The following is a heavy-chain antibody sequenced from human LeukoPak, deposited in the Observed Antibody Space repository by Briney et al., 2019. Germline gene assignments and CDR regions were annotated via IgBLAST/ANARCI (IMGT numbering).Heavy chain of an antibody. J-gene: IGHJ4*02. D-gene: IGHD5-24*01. V-gene: IGHV3-9*01. CDR3: AKDSTGDGYS. CDR1: GFTFDDYA. Sequence: GGSLRLSCAASGFTFDDYAMHWVRQAPGKGLEWVSGISWNSGSIGYADSVKGRFTISRDNAKNSLYLQMNSLRAEDTALYYCAKDSTGDGYSWGQGTLVTVSS. CDR2: ISWNSGSI.